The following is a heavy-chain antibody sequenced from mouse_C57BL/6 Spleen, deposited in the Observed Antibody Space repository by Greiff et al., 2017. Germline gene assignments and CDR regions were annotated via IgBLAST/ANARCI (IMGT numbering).Heavy chain of an antibody. CDR3: ERQDYGRRPDWYFGV. D-gene: IGHD1-1*01. CDR2: IRSKSNNYAT. V-gene: IGHV10-1*01. J-gene: IGHJ1*03. Sequence: EVQLVESGGGLVPPKGSLKLSCAASGFSFNTYAMNWVRQAPGKGLEWVARIRSKSNNYATYYADSVKDRFTISRDDSESMLYLQMNNVKTENTARYYCERQDYGRRPDWYFGVWGTATTVTVSS. CDR1: GFSFNTYA.